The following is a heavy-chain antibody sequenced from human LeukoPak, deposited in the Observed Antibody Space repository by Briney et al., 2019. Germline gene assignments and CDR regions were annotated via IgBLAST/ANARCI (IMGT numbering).Heavy chain of an antibody. CDR3: AIVQDGYTRRGAY. CDR2: IIPIFGTA. Sequence: SVKVSCRASGGTFSSYSISWVRQAPGQGLEWMGGIIPIFGTANYAPKFQGRVTITSDESTSTAYMELSSLRSEDTAVYYCAIVQDGYTRRGAYWGQGTLVTVSS. CDR1: GGTFSSYS. V-gene: IGHV1-69*01. J-gene: IGHJ4*02. D-gene: IGHD5-24*01.